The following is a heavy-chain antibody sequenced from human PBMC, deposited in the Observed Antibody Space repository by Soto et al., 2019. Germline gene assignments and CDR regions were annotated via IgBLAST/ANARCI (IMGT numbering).Heavy chain of an antibody. CDR2: VYYSGST. CDR3: ASSSWYGRIDY. J-gene: IGHJ4*02. CDR1: GGSISSYY. D-gene: IGHD6-13*01. Sequence: QVQLQESGPGLVKPSETLSLTCNVSGGSISSYYWSWIRQPPGQGLEWLAYVYYSGSTNYNPSLKSRVTISLDTSKNQFSLELSSVTAADTAVYFCASSSWYGRIDYWGQGTLVTVSS. V-gene: IGHV4-59*08.